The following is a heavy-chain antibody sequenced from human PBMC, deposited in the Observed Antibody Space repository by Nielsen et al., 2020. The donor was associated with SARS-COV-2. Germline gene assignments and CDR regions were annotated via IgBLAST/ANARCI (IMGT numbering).Heavy chain of an antibody. V-gene: IGHV3-15*01. D-gene: IGHD3-16*02. J-gene: IGHJ5*02. Sequence: GESLKISCAASGFTFSDAWMTWVRQGPGKGLEWVGRITSISNGATTDYAAPVRGRFTISRDDSKNTVHLQMNSLKTEDTAVYYCVSSWTAPWGQGTLVTVSS. CDR3: VSSWTAP. CDR2: ITSISNGATT. CDR1: GFTFSDAW.